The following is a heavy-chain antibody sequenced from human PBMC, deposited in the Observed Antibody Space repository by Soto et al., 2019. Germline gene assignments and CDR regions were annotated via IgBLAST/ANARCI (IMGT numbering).Heavy chain of an antibody. CDR3: AKDRYSGTYTNDFDY. V-gene: IGHV3-30*18. J-gene: IGHJ4*01. Sequence: GGSLRLSCAVSGFTFSSYCIHWVRQAPCKGLGWVALISYDGVNEKYTESVKDRFTISRDDSHNVAYLQMSSLRTEDTAMYYCAKDRYSGTYTNDFDYWGHGSLV. CDR2: ISYDGVNE. CDR1: GFTFSSYC. D-gene: IGHD1-26*01.